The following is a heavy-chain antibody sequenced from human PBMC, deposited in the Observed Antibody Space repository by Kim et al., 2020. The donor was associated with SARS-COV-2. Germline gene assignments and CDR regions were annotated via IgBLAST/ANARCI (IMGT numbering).Heavy chain of an antibody. J-gene: IGHJ4*02. D-gene: IGHD3-3*01. V-gene: IGHV3-11*03. CDR3: ARHPTYYDFWSPFNF. Sequence: ADSVKGRFTISRDNSENTLYLQMNSLRVEDTALYFCARHPTYYDFWSPFNFWGQGIPVTVSS.